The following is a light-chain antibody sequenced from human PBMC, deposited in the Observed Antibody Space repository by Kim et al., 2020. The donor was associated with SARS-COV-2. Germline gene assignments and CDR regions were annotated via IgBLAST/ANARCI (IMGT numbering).Light chain of an antibody. J-gene: IGLJ2*01. CDR2: YDS. CDR3: QVWDSSSDHRVV. V-gene: IGLV3-21*04. CDR1: GIGSKS. Sequence: PGRTAKSTCGGNGIGSKSVHWYQRMPGQAPVLVISYDSDRPSGIPERFSGSNSGNTATLTISRVEAGDEADYYCQVWDSSSDHRVVFGGGTQLTVL.